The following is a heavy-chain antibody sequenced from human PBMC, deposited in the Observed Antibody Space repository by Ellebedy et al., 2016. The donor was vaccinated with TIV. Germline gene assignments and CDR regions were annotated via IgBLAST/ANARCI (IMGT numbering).Heavy chain of an antibody. CDR1: GGSISGFY. J-gene: IGHJ4*02. Sequence: SETLSLXXTVSGGSISGFYCSWIRQPPGKSLEWIGYIYSSGSNNYNPSLRSRVTMSVESSKSRFSLKLSSVTAADTAVYYCAGRYSYGSLDYWGQGTLVAVSS. D-gene: IGHD5-18*01. CDR2: IYSSGSN. V-gene: IGHV4-59*01. CDR3: AGRYSYGSLDY.